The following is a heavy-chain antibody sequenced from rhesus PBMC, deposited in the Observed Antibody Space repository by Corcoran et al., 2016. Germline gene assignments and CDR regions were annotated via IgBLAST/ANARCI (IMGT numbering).Heavy chain of an antibody. D-gene: IGHD5-24*01. CDR1: GGSISDSSY. Sequence: QVQLQESGPGLVKPSETLSLTCAVSGGSISDSSYWSWFRHPPGKGLEWIGYIYGSGGNTYNNPSLKSRVTISTDTSKNQFSLKLSSVTAADTAVYYCARDPRYSGYSPYFDYWGQGVLVTVSS. V-gene: IGHV4-106*01. J-gene: IGHJ4*01. CDR3: ARDPRYSGYSPYFDY. CDR2: IYGSGGNT.